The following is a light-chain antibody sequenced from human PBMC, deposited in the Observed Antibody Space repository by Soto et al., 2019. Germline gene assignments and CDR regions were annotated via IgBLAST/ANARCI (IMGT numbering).Light chain of an antibody. CDR3: QQLNSYPRFT. J-gene: IGKJ3*01. CDR2: SAS. V-gene: IGKV1-9*01. Sequence: DIQLTQSPSFLSASVGDRVTITCRASQGISSYLAWYQQKPGKAPKLLIYSASTLQSGVPSRFSGSGSGTDFTLTICSLQPEYFATYFCQQLNSYPRFTFGPGIKVDIK. CDR1: QGISSY.